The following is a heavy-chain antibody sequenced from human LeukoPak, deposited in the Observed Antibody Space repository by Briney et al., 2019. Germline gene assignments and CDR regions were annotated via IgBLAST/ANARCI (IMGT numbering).Heavy chain of an antibody. V-gene: IGHV4-39*01. CDR1: GGSVSSTTYY. D-gene: IGHD3-10*01. J-gene: IGHJ4*02. Sequence: SETLSLTCTVSGGSVSSTTYYWSWIRHPPGKGLEWIASINYSGSTYYNPSLKSRVTISVDTSENQFSLKLSSVTAADTAVYYCARYVVYGSGKYYFDYWGQGTLVTVSS. CDR3: ARYVVYGSGKYYFDY. CDR2: INYSGST.